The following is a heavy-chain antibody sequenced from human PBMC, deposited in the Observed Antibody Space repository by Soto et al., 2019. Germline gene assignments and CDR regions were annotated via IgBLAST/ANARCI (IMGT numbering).Heavy chain of an antibody. D-gene: IGHD2-15*01. J-gene: IGHJ4*02. V-gene: IGHV1-18*01. CDR3: ARDPKYCSGGSCCFAY. CDR1: GYTFTSYG. Sequence: QVQLVQSGAEVKKPGASVKVSCKASGYTFTSYGISWVRQAPGQGLEWMGWLSSYNGNTNYAQKLQGRVTMTTDTSTSTAYMELRSLRSDDTAVYYCARDPKYCSGGSCCFAYWGQGTLVTVSS. CDR2: LSSYNGNT.